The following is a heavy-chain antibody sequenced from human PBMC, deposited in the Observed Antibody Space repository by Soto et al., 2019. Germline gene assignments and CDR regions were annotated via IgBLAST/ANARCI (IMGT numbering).Heavy chain of an antibody. D-gene: IGHD2-15*01. J-gene: IGHJ4*02. Sequence: GGSMRLSCAASGFTFSSYGMHWVRQAPGKGLELVAVISYDGSNKYYADSVKGRFTISRDNSKNTLYLQMNSLRAEDTAVYYCAKIAQGSGGTQDYWGQGTLVTVSS. CDR3: AKIAQGSGGTQDY. CDR1: GFTFSSYG. CDR2: ISYDGSNK. V-gene: IGHV3-30*18.